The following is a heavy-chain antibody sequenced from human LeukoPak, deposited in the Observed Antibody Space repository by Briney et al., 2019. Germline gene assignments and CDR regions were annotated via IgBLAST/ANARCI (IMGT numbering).Heavy chain of an antibody. Sequence: EASVKVSCKASGYTFTGYYMHWVRQAPGQGLEWMGWINPNSGGTNYAQKFQGRVTMTRDSSISTAYMELRRLRSDDTAVYYCARGGLIVVVPAAKYNGFDPWGQGTLVTVSS. J-gene: IGHJ5*02. V-gene: IGHV1-2*02. CDR1: GYTFTGYY. CDR2: INPNSGGT. CDR3: ARGGLIVVVPAAKYNGFDP. D-gene: IGHD2-2*01.